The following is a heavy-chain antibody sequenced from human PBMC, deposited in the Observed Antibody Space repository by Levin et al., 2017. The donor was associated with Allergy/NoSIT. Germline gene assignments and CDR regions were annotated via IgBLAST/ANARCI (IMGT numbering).Heavy chain of an antibody. V-gene: IGHV4-59*01. D-gene: IGHD5-18*01. J-gene: IGHJ4*02. CDR3: ARVVSGGGYTKIDY. CDR1: GDSISSNY. Sequence: SETLSLTCTVSGDSISSNYWSWIRQPPGKGLEWIGYISYSGSTNYYPLFKSRVTISLDTSKNQFSLKLTSVTAADTALYSCARVVSGGGYTKIDYWGQGTLVTVSS. CDR2: ISYSGST.